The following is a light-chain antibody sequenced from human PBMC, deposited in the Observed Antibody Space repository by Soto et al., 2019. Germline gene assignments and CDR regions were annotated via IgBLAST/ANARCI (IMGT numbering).Light chain of an antibody. Sequence: QPVLTQSSSASASLGSSVKLTCTLSNGHSSYIIAWHQQQPGKAPRYLMKLEGSGSYNKGSGVPDRFSGSSSGADRYLTISNLQSEDEADYYCETWDSNTHWVFGGGTQLTVL. CDR1: NGHSSYI. V-gene: IGLV4-60*03. J-gene: IGLJ3*02. CDR3: ETWDSNTHWV. CDR2: LEGSGSY.